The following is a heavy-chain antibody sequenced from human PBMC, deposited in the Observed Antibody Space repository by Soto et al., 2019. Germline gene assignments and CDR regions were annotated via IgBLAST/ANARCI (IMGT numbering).Heavy chain of an antibody. J-gene: IGHJ1*01. CDR2: IYYDGST. Sequence: PSETLSLTCTVSGGSISGYYWSWIRQPPGRGLEWIGYIYYDGSTNYNPSLNSRVTMSVDTSKSLLSLRLTSVTAADTAVYYCARERDHGGHSYFQHWGPGTLVTVSS. CDR1: GGSISGYY. CDR3: ARERDHGGHSYFQH. D-gene: IGHD4-17*01. V-gene: IGHV4-59*01.